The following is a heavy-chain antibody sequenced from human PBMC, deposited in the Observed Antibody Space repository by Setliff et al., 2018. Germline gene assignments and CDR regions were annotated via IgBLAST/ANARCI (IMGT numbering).Heavy chain of an antibody. CDR3: ARGDYYDSSAYSPDTFDI. J-gene: IGHJ3*02. D-gene: IGHD3-22*01. CDR1: GGSISSRNYY. Sequence: SETLSLTCTVSGGSISSRNYYWGWIRQPPGKGLEWIGSINYRGSTYDNPSLKSRVTISLDTSKNQFSLKLSSVTAADTAVYYCARGDYYDSSAYSPDTFDIWGQGTMVTVSS. V-gene: IGHV4-39*07. CDR2: INYRGST.